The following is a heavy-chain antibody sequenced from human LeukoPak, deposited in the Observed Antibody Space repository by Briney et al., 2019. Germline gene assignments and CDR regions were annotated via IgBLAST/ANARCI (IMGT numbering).Heavy chain of an antibody. V-gene: IGHV4-59*01. Sequence: SETLSLTCTVSGGSISSYYWSWIRQLPGKGLEWIGYIYYSGSTNYNPSLKSRVTISVDTSKNQFSLKLSSVTAADTAVYYCARDAGYGDPFDYWGQGTLVTVSS. J-gene: IGHJ4*02. CDR1: GGSISSYY. CDR3: ARDAGYGDPFDY. D-gene: IGHD4-17*01. CDR2: IYYSGST.